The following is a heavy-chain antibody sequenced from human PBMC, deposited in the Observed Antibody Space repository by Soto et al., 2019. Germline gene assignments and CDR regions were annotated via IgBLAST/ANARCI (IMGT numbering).Heavy chain of an antibody. V-gene: IGHV4-39*01. D-gene: IGHD3-22*01. CDR1: GGSITTSGHY. CDR3: ARQADHVDSSGFYYVTIPCWFDP. CDR2: FFYSETT. J-gene: IGHJ5*02. Sequence: SETLSLTCRVSGGSITTSGHYWGWIRQAPGKGLEWIGSFFYSETTYYNPSLESRVTISADTSKNQFSLKLTSVTAADTAVYYCARQADHVDSSGFYYVTIPCWFDPWGQGTLVTVSS.